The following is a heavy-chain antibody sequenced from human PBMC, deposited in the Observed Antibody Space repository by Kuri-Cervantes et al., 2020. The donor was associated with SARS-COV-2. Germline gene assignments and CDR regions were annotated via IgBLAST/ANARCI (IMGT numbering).Heavy chain of an antibody. CDR2: IYTSGST. D-gene: IGHD1-14*01. J-gene: IGHJ4*02. CDR1: GGSISSSSYY. Sequence: SETLSLTCTVSGGSISSSSYYWGWIRQPAGKGLEWIGRIYTSGSTNYNPSLKSRVTMSVDTPKNQFSLKLSSVTAADTAVYYCARDVYAHFDYWGQGTLVTVSS. V-gene: IGHV4-61*02. CDR3: ARDVYAHFDY.